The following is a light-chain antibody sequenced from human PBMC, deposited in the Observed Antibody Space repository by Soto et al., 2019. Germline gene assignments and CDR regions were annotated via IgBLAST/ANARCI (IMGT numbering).Light chain of an antibody. V-gene: IGKV1-5*01. J-gene: IGKJ1*01. CDR2: EGS. CDR1: QNIKNW. Sequence: IRMTQSPSSLSASTGDRVTITCRASQNIKNWLAWYQQRPGQAPKLLISEGSSLESGVPSTFSGTASGTEFTLTISSLQPDDFATYYCQQYNSYLWTFGQGTKVDI. CDR3: QQYNSYLWT.